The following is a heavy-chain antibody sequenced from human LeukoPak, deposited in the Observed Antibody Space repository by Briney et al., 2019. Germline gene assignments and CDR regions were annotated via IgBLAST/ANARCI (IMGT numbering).Heavy chain of an antibody. V-gene: IGHV3-53*05. Sequence: GGSLRLSCAASGFTVSSNYMSWVRQAPGKGLEWVSVIYSGGSTYYADSVKGRFTISRDNSKNTLYLQMNSLRAEDTAVYYCAKDLGIAVAGTVFDYWGQGTLVTVSS. CDR1: GFTVSSNY. CDR2: IYSGGST. CDR3: AKDLGIAVAGTVFDY. J-gene: IGHJ4*02. D-gene: IGHD6-19*01.